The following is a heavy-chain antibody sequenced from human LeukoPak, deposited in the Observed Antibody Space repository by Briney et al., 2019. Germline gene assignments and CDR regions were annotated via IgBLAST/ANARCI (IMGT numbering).Heavy chain of an antibody. CDR1: GYSIGSGYY. V-gene: IGHV4-38-2*02. Sequence: SETLSLTCTVSGYSIGSGYYWGWIRQPPGKGLEWIGSIYHSGSTYYNPSLKSRVTISVDTSKNQFSLKLSSVTAADTAVYYCARSDSYYYYMDVWGKGTTVTVSS. D-gene: IGHD3-22*01. J-gene: IGHJ6*03. CDR3: ARSDSYYYYMDV. CDR2: IYHSGST.